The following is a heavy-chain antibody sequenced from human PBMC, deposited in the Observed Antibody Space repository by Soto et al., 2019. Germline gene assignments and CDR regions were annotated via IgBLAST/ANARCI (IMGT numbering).Heavy chain of an antibody. V-gene: IGHV2-5*02. CDR3: ARFVVAGITYYFDS. CDR1: GFSLSSSGVG. D-gene: IGHD2-15*01. Sequence: QITLKESGPTLVKPTQTLTLTCTFSGFSLSSSGVGVGWIRQPPGKALEWLTFIYWDDDKRYSPSLKSRLTTXXXPXXNQVVLTLTNMDPVDTATYYCARFVVAGITYYFDSWGQGTLLTVSS. J-gene: IGHJ4*02. CDR2: IYWDDDK.